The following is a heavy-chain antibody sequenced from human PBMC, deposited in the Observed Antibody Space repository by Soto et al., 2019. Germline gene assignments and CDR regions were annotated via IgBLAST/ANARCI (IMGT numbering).Heavy chain of an antibody. V-gene: IGHV3-23*01. CDR2: VANDGVTT. CDR3: VVNLHYDTFDI. J-gene: IGHJ3*02. CDR1: GFTFNIYS. Sequence: EVQLLESGGGLVQPGRSLRLSCAASGFTFNIYSMSWVRQAPGKGLEFVSTVANDGVTTYYADSVKGRFTISGDNSRNMVFLQMNSLRAEDTAVYHCVVNLHYDTFDIWGQGTMVTASS.